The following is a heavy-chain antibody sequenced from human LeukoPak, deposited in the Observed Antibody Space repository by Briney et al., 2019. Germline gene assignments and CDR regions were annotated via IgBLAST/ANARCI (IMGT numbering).Heavy chain of an antibody. CDR2: ISYDGSNK. V-gene: IGHV3-30-3*01. Sequence: GGSLRLSCAASGFTFSSYAMHWVRQAPGKGLEWVAVISYDGSNKYYADSVKGRFTISRDNSKNTLYLQMNSLRAEDTAVYYCARDLAEGFTAAHQSPFDYWGQGTLVTVSS. CDR1: GFTFSSYA. CDR3: ARDLAEGFTAAHQSPFDY. J-gene: IGHJ4*02. D-gene: IGHD6-6*01.